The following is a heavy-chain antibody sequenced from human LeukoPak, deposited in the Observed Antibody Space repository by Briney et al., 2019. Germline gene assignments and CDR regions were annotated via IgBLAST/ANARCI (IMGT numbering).Heavy chain of an antibody. J-gene: IGHJ4*02. D-gene: IGHD3-16*02. CDR1: GFTFSSYA. CDR2: ISYDGSNK. Sequence: GGSLRLSCAASGFTFSSYAMHWVRQAPGKGLEWVAVISYDGSNKYYADSVKGRFTISRDNSKNTLYLQMNSLRAEDTAVYYCARDLGAMGGSYRYTGWGQGTLVTVSS. CDR3: ARDLGAMGGSYRYTG. V-gene: IGHV3-30-3*01.